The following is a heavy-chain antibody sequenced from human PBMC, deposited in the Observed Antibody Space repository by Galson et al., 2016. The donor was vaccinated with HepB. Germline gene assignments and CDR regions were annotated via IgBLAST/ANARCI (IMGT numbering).Heavy chain of an antibody. V-gene: IGHV3-9*01. J-gene: IGHJ6*02. CDR1: GFAFDIYA. Sequence: CAASGFAFDIYAIHWVRQAPGQGLEWVSGISWNSAYVGYADSVKGQFTISRDNAKNSLYLQMNSLRAEDTALYYCARVVRDYRTYSYSGPSYAMDVWGQGTTVTVSS. D-gene: IGHD5-18*01. CDR2: ISWNSAYV. CDR3: ARVVRDYRTYSYSGPSYAMDV.